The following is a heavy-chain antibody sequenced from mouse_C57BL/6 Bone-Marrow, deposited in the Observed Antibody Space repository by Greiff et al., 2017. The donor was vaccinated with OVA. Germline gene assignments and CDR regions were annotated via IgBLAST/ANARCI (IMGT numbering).Heavy chain of an antibody. Sequence: VESGGGLVQPGGSLSLSCAASGFTFTDYYMSWVRQPPGKALEWLGFIRNKANGYTTEYSASVKGRITISRDNSQSILYLQMNALRAEDSATYYCARSYYLFAYWGQGTLVTVSA. CDR2: IRNKANGYTT. D-gene: IGHD1-1*01. CDR1: GFTFTDYY. V-gene: IGHV7-3*01. CDR3: ARSYYLFAY. J-gene: IGHJ3*01.